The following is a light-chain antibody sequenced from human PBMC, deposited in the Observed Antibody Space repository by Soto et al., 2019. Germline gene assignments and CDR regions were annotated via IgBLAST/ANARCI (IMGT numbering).Light chain of an antibody. CDR2: DDD. Sequence: QSVLTQPPSVSAAPGQRVTISCSGSSSNIGGNSVSWYQHLPGTAPKLLIYDDDKRPSGIPDRSSGSKSGTSATLGITGFQTGDEADYYCGSWDSSLSAYVFGTGTKVTVL. CDR1: SSNIGGNS. CDR3: GSWDSSLSAYV. V-gene: IGLV1-51*01. J-gene: IGLJ1*01.